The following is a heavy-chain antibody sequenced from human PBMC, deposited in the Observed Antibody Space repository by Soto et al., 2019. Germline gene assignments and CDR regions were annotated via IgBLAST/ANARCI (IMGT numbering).Heavy chain of an antibody. CDR1: GYTFTSFY. CDR3: ARSYSGSFDY. J-gene: IGHJ4*02. V-gene: IGHV1-8*01. CDR2: MNPNSGST. D-gene: IGHD1-26*01. Sequence: ASVKVSCKASGYTFTSFYIHWVRQAPGQGLEWMGWMNPNSGSTGYAQKFQGRVTMTRNTSISTAYMELSSLRSEDTAVYYCARSYSGSFDYWGQGTLVTVSS.